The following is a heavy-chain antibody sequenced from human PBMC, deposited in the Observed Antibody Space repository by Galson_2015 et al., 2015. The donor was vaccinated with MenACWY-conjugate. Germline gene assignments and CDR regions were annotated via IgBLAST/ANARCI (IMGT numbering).Heavy chain of an antibody. V-gene: IGHV3-64D*09. J-gene: IGHJ4*01. D-gene: IGHD6-25*01. CDR1: GFTFSSFA. CDR3: VKEERPPSLFDY. CDR2: ISRDGGNR. Sequence: SLRISCAASGFTFSSFAMHWVRQAPGTGLEHVATISRDGGNRYYVDSVKDRFSIYRDNSKNTLYLQMSSLRAEDTAVYFCVKEERPPSLFDYWGHGTLVTVSS.